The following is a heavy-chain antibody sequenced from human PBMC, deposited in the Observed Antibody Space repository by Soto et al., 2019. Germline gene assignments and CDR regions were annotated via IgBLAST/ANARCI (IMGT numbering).Heavy chain of an antibody. CDR3: ARVLLAGVTTD. J-gene: IGHJ4*02. V-gene: IGHV4-34*01. Sequence: QVQLQQWGAGLLKPSETLSLTCAVYGGSFSGYYWSWIRQPPGKGLEWIGESNHVGSTNYNPSLKSRATMSVAPSKNRFSRRLTSVTAADTAVYYCARVLLAGVTTDWGQGTLVIVSS. D-gene: IGHD3-10*01. CDR1: GGSFSGYY. CDR2: SNHVGST.